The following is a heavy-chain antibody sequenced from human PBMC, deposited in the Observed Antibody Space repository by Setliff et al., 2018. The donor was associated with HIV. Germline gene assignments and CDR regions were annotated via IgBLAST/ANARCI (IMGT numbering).Heavy chain of an antibody. Sequence: PSETLSLTCAVSGYSISSGYYWGWIRQPPGQGLEWIGSIYHSGSTYYNPSLKSRVTISVDTSKNQFSLKLSSVTAADTAVYYCARMYSGYDWSPAGARTRYFDYWGQGTLVTVSS. CDR1: GYSISSGYY. CDR2: IYHSGST. J-gene: IGHJ4*02. D-gene: IGHD5-12*01. CDR3: ARMYSGYDWSPAGARTRYFDY. V-gene: IGHV4-38-2*01.